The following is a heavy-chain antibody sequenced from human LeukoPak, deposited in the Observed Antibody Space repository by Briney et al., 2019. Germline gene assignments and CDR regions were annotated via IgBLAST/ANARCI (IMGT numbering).Heavy chain of an antibody. CDR2: ISGSGDSA. V-gene: IGHV3-23*01. CDR1: GFTFSTYD. J-gene: IGHJ4*02. CDR3: ARDDGSGCFDY. Sequence: PGGSLRLSCAASGFTFSTYDMSWVRQAPGKGLEWVSGISGSGDSAYYADSVKGRFTISRDNSKNTLYLQMNSLRVEDTAVYHCARDDGSGCFDYWGEGTPVTVSS. D-gene: IGHD6-19*01.